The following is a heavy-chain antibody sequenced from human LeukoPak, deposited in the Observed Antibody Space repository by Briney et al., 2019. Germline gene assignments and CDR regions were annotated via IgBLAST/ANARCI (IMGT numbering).Heavy chain of an antibody. V-gene: IGHV3-33*06. Sequence: PGRSLRLSCAASGFTFSSYGMHWVRQAPGKGLEWVAVIWYDGSNKYYADSVKGRFTISRDNSKNTLYLQMNSLRAEDTAVYYCAKGYCSSTSCPLLFDYWGQGTLVTVSS. CDR1: GFTFSSYG. D-gene: IGHD2-2*01. CDR2: IWYDGSNK. CDR3: AKGYCSSTSCPLLFDY. J-gene: IGHJ4*02.